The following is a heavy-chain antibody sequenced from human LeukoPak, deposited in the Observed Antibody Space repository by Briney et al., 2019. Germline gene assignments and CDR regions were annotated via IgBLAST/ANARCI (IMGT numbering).Heavy chain of an antibody. CDR1: GGSISSYY. CDR3: ARDSRTMIFGVVSWWFDP. D-gene: IGHD3/OR15-3a*01. J-gene: IGHJ5*02. V-gene: IGHV4-59*01. CDR2: IYYSGST. Sequence: PSETLSLTCTVSGGSISSYYWSWIRQPPGKGLEWIGYIYYSGSTNYNPSLKSRVTISVDTSKNQFSLKLSSVTAADTAVYYCARDSRTMIFGVVSWWFDPWGQGTLVTVSS.